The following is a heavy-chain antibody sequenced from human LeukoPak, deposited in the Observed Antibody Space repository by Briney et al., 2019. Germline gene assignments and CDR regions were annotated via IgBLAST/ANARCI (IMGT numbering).Heavy chain of an antibody. V-gene: IGHV3-23*01. CDR2: FSGGGDS. CDR1: GFTSGIYA. J-gene: IGHJ4*02. D-gene: IGHD3-3*01. CDR3: AKLSPSLYDFWSGYYESFDY. Sequence: GGSLRLSCAASGFTSGIYAMSWVRQAPGKGLEWVSAFSGGGDSFYADSVRGRFSVSADKSKNILYLQMNSLRAEDTAVYYCAKLSPSLYDFWSGYYESFDYWGQGTLVTVSS.